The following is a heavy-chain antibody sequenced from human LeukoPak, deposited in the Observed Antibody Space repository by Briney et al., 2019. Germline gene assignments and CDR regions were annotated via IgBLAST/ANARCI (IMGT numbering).Heavy chain of an antibody. J-gene: IGHJ4*02. Sequence: GSSVKVSCKASGYTFTSYYTHWVRQAPGQGLEWMGWISTYNGNTNYAQKLQGRVTMTTDTSTSTAYMELKSLRYDDTAVYYCARSLDASWLQCPEFWGQGTLVTVSP. D-gene: IGHD5-24*01. V-gene: IGHV1-18*04. CDR3: ARSLDASWLQCPEF. CDR1: GYTFTSYY. CDR2: ISTYNGNT.